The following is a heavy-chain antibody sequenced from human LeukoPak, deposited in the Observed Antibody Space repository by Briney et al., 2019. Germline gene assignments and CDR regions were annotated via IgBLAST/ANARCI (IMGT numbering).Heavy chain of an antibody. CDR2: ISGSSSYI. D-gene: IGHD3-10*01. J-gene: IGHJ4*02. CDR1: GFTFSNYN. V-gene: IGHV3-21*01. CDR3: GREKYRGVPIDY. Sequence: GGSLRLSCAASGFTFSNYNINWVRQPPGKGLEWVSSISGSSSYIFYADSVKGRFTISRDNSKNSLYLQMNSLRADDTAVYYCGREKYRGVPIDYWGQGTLVTVSS.